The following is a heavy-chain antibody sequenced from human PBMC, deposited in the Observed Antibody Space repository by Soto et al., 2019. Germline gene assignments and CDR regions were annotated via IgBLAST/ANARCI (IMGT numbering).Heavy chain of an antibody. CDR2: INHSGST. CDR3: ARARPLTMVRSNWFDP. V-gene: IGHV4-34*09. Sequence: SETLSLTCAVYGGSFSGYYWSWIRQPPGKGLEWIGEINHSGSTNYNPSLKSRVTISVDTSKNQFSLKLSSVTAADTAVYYCARARPLTMVRSNWFDPWGQGTLVTVSS. J-gene: IGHJ5*02. CDR1: GGSFSGYY. D-gene: IGHD3-10*01.